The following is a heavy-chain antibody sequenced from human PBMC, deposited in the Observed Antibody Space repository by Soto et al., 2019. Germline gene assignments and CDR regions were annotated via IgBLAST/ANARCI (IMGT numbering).Heavy chain of an antibody. Sequence: PSETLSLTCTVSGASITGTSYWSWIRQPAGKGLEWIGRFSLSGTTNYNPSLRSRVTMSADVSKNQFSLRLTPVTAADTALYYCARGMTPPGAPAWYYFDSWGQGTLVTVSS. CDR1: GASITGTSY. J-gene: IGHJ4*02. D-gene: IGHD2-8*02. V-gene: IGHV4-4*07. CDR3: ARGMTPPGAPAWYYFDS. CDR2: FSLSGTT.